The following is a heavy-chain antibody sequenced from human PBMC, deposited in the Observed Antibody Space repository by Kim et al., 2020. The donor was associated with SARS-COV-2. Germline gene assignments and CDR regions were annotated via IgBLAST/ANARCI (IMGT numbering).Heavy chain of an antibody. V-gene: IGHV4-31*03. CDR2: IYYSGST. CDR3: AGSERSILLFDY. J-gene: IGHJ4*02. CDR1: GGSISSGGYY. Sequence: SETLSLTCTVSGGSISSGGYYWSWIRQHPGKGLEWIGYIYYSGSTYYNPSLKSRVTISVDTSKNQFSLKLSSVTAADTAVYYCAGSERSILLFDYWGQGTLVTVSS.